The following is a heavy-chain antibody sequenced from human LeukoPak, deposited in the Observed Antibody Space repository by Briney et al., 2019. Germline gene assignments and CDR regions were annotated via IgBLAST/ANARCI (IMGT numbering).Heavy chain of an antibody. D-gene: IGHD3-9*01. J-gene: IGHJ6*03. Sequence: SETLSLTCTVSGGSISSSRYYWGWIRQPPGKGLEWIGSIYYSGSTSYKPSLKSRVTILVDTFKNQFSLKLSSVTAADTAVYYCARFVDWKGYYYYYMDVWGKGTTVTVSS. V-gene: IGHV4-39*07. CDR1: GGSISSSRYY. CDR3: ARFVDWKGYYYYYMDV. CDR2: IYYSGST.